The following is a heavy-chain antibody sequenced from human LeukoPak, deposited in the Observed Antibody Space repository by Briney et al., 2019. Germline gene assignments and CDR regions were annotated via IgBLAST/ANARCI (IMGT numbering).Heavy chain of an antibody. CDR2: IYTSGST. CDR3: ARNPPNEWLLRDNWFDP. Sequence: SETLSLTCTVSGGSISSYYWSWIRQPAGKGLEWIGRIYTSGSTNYNPSLKSRVTMSVDTSKNQFSLKLSSVTAADTAVYYCARNPPNEWLLRDNWFDPWGQGTLVTVSS. V-gene: IGHV4-4*07. J-gene: IGHJ5*02. D-gene: IGHD3-3*01. CDR1: GGSISSYY.